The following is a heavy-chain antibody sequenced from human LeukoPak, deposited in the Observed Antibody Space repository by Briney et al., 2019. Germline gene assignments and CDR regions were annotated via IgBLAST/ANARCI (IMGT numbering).Heavy chain of an antibody. D-gene: IGHD6-13*01. CDR1: GGSFSGYY. J-gene: IGHJ4*02. V-gene: IGHV4-34*01. Sequence: TSETLSLTCAVYGGSFSGYYWSWIRQPPGKGLEWIGEINHSGSTNYNPSLKSRVTISVDTSKNQSSLKLSSVTAADTAVYYCARVYIAAAGTHNYWGQGTLVTVSS. CDR3: ARVYIAAAGTHNY. CDR2: INHSGST.